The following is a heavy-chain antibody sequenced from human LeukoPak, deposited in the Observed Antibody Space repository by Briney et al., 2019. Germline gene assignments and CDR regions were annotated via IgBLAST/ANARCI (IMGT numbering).Heavy chain of an antibody. CDR1: GGTFSSYA. CDR3: ARGKGTHYYDSSGYYMY. CDR2: IIPIFGTA. Sequence: SVKVSCKASGGTFSSYAISWVRQAPGQGLEWMGGIIPIFGTANYAQKFQGRVTITADESASTAYMELSSLRSEDTAVYYCARGKGTHYYDSSGYYMYWGQGTLVTVSS. J-gene: IGHJ4*02. V-gene: IGHV1-69*13. D-gene: IGHD3-22*01.